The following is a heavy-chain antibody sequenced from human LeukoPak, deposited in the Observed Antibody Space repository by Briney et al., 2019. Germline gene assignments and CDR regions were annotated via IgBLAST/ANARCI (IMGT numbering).Heavy chain of an antibody. J-gene: IGHJ6*02. CDR2: MSPNSGNT. CDR3: ARVYLNDFWSGYYGYYYYGMDV. CDR1: GYTFTSYD. D-gene: IGHD3-3*01. Sequence: ASVKVSCKASGYTFTSYDINWVRQATGQGPEWMGWMSPNSGNTGYAQKFQGRVTMTRSTSISTAYMELSSLRSEDTAVYYCARVYLNDFWSGYYGYYYYGMDVWGQGTTVTVSS. V-gene: IGHV1-8*01.